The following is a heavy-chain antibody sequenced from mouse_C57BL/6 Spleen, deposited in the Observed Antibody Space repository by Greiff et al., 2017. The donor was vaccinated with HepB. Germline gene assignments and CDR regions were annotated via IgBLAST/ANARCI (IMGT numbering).Heavy chain of an antibody. CDR3: GRGDSNYPLAMDY. CDR1: GYTFTDHI. V-gene: IGHV1-11*01. J-gene: IGHJ4*01. D-gene: IGHD2-5*01. CDR2: IYPVSGET. Sequence: VQRVESGAELASPGASVTLSCKASGYTFTDHIMNWVKKRPGQGLEWIGRIYPVSGETNYNQKFMGKATFSVDRSSSTVYMVLNSLTSEDPAVYYCGRGDSNYPLAMDYWGQGTSVTVSS.